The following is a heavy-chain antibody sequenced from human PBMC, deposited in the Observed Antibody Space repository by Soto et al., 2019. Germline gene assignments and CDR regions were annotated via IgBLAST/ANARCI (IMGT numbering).Heavy chain of an antibody. CDR2: ISAYNGNT. CDR3: ARDCMVRGVTNYGMDV. CDR1: GYTFTSYG. V-gene: IGHV1-18*01. J-gene: IGHJ6*02. Sequence: QVQLVQSGAEVKKPGASVKVSCKASGYTFTSYGISWVRQAPGQGLEWMGWISAYNGNTNYAQKLQGRVTMTTDTSTSTAYLELRSRRSDDTAVYYCARDCMVRGVTNYGMDVWGQGTTVTVSS. D-gene: IGHD3-10*01.